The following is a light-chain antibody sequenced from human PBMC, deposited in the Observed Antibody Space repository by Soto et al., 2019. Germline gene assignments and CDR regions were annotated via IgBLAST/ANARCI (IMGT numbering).Light chain of an antibody. J-gene: IGKJ1*01. CDR1: QSIGVW. CDR2: DAS. CDR3: QQYDVDSGT. V-gene: IGKV1-5*01. Sequence: DIQMTQSPSTLSSFVGDRVTITCRASQSIGVWLAWYQQKPGKAPKLLIYDASNLQTGVPSRFSGSGSGTEFTLTISSLQPDDFATYYCQQYDVDSGTFGQGTKADIK.